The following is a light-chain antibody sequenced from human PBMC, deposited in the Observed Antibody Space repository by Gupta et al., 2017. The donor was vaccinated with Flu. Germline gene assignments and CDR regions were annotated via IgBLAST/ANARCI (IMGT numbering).Light chain of an antibody. CDR2: GAS. CDR3: QQYGSSPPWT. J-gene: IGKJ1*01. V-gene: IGKV3-20*01. CDR1: QSVSSY. Sequence: GTLSLSPGEGATLSCRASQSVSSYLAWYQQKPGQAPRLLMYGASTRATGIPDRFSGSGSGTDFTLTISRLEPEDFAVYYCQQYGSSPPWTFGQGTKGEIK.